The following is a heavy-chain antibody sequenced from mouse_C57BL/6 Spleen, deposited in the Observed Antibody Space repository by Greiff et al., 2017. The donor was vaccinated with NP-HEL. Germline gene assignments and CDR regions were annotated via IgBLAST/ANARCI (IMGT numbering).Heavy chain of an antibody. V-gene: IGHV1-26*01. Sequence: EVKLQQSGPELVKPGASVKISCKASGYTFTDYYMNWVKQSHGKSLEWIGDINPNNGGTSYNQKFKGKATLTVDKSSSTAYMELRSLTSEDSAVYYCALLYDYFDYWGQGTTLTVSS. CDR3: ALLYDYFDY. D-gene: IGHD2-3*01. CDR2: INPNNGGT. J-gene: IGHJ2*01. CDR1: GYTFTDYY.